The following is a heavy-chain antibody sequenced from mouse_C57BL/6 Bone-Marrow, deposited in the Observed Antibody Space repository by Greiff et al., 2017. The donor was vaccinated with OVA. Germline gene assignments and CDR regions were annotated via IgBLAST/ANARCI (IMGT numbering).Heavy chain of an antibody. D-gene: IGHD2-4*01. Sequence: EVKLMESGGGLVKPGGSLKLSCAASGFTFSDYGMHWVRQAPEKGLEWVAYISSGSSTIYYADTVKGRFTFSRDTAKNTLFLRMTSLRSEDTAMYYCARDDNDGPFDYWGQGTLVTVSA. V-gene: IGHV5-17*01. CDR2: ISSGSSTI. J-gene: IGHJ3*01. CDR3: ARDDNDGPFDY. CDR1: GFTFSDYG.